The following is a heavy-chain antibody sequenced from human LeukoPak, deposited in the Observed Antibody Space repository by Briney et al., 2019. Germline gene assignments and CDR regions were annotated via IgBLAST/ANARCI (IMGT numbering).Heavy chain of an antibody. CDR3: AKDLRGYHQAADY. D-gene: IGHD3-10*01. Sequence: PGGSLRLSCATYEFTFNYYAMNWVRQAPGKGLDWVSSIGGGGDDIYYADSVKGRFTISRDNSKSTLYLQMNSLRAEDTAIYYCAKDLRGYHQAADYWGQGTLVTVSS. CDR1: EFTFNYYA. V-gene: IGHV3-23*01. CDR2: IGGGGDDI. J-gene: IGHJ4*02.